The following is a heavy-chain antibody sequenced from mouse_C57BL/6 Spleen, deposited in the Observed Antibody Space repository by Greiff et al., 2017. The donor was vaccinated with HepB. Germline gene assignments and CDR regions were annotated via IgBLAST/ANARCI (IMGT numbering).Heavy chain of an antibody. CDR3: AGYYYGSSCLFDY. V-gene: IGHV14-3*01. CDR2: IDPANGNT. J-gene: IGHJ2*01. CDR1: GFNTKNTY. Sequence: VQLKESVAELVRPGASVKLSCTASGFNTKNTYMHWVKQRPEQGLEWIGRIDPANGNTKYAPKFQGKATITADTSSNAAYLQLSSLTSEDTAIYYCAGYYYGSSCLFDYWGQGTTLTVSS. D-gene: IGHD1-1*01.